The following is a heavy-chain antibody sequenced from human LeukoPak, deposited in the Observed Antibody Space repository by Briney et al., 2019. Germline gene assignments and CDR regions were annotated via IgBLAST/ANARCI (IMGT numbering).Heavy chain of an antibody. CDR1: GGSFSGYY. CDR2: INHSGST. V-gene: IGHV4-34*01. J-gene: IGHJ3*02. Sequence: PSETLSLTCAVYGGSFSGYYWSWIRQPPGKGLEWIGEINHSGSTNYNPSLRSRVTISVDTSKNQFSLKLSSVTAADTAVYYCARGITIFSPGAFDIWGQGTMVTVSS. CDR3: ARGITIFSPGAFDI. D-gene: IGHD3-3*01.